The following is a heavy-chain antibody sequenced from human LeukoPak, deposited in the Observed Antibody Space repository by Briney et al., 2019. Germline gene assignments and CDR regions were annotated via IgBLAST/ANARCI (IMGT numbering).Heavy chain of an antibody. D-gene: IGHD6-19*01. CDR3: AREVRQYSSGWLSSEYYFDY. CDR2: NYTSGST. CDR1: GGSISSYY. V-gene: IGHV4-4*07. Sequence: SETLSLTCTVSGGSISSYYWSWIRQPAGKGLECIGRNYTSGSTNYNPSLKSRVTMSVDTSKNQFSLKLSSVTAADTAVYYCAREVRQYSSGWLSSEYYFDYWGQGTLVTVSS. J-gene: IGHJ4*02.